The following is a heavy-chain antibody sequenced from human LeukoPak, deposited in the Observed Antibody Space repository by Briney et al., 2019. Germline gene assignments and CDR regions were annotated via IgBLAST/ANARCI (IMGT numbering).Heavy chain of an antibody. D-gene: IGHD2-21*02. V-gene: IGHV3-48*03. CDR3: PRDCLTCGGASYDY. CDR2: IDGSGNSI. J-gene: IGHJ4*02. Sequence: GGSLRLSCASSGFTFNIYEFNWVRQAPGKGLEWLSYIDGSGNSIYYADSVKGRFTISRDNANSSLYLQMNSLRAEHTAVYYCPRDCLTCGGASYDYWGQGALVTVSS. CDR1: GFTFNIYE.